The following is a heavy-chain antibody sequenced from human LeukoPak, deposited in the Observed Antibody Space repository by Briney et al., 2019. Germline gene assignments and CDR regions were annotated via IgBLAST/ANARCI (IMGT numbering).Heavy chain of an antibody. V-gene: IGHV3-30*18. CDR2: ISYDGSNK. CDR3: AKDHSSSWYYGAAYYYYGTDV. Sequence: GGSLRLSCAASGFTFSSYGMHWVRQAPGKGLEWVAVISYDGSNKYYADSVKGRFTISRDNSKNTLYLQMNSLRAEDTAVYYCAKDHSSSWYYGAAYYYYGTDVWGQGTTVTVSS. CDR1: GFTFSSYG. J-gene: IGHJ6*02. D-gene: IGHD6-13*01.